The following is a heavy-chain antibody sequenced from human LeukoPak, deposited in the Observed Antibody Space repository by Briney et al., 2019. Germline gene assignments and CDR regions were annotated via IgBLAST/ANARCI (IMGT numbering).Heavy chain of an antibody. CDR2: IRSDGRST. Sequence: GGSLRLSCAASGFAFSSYWVHWVRQAPGQGLVWVSRIRSDGRSTNYADSVSGRFTISRDNAKNTVYLQVNSLRAEDTAVYYCAREPLHCVGDCYSLFDYWGQGTPVTVSS. J-gene: IGHJ4*02. CDR1: GFAFSSYW. D-gene: IGHD2-21*02. CDR3: AREPLHCVGDCYSLFDY. V-gene: IGHV3-74*01.